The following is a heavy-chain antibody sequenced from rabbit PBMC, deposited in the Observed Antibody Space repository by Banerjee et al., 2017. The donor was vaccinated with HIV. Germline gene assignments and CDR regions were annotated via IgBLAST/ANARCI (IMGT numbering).Heavy chain of an antibody. V-gene: IGHV1S45*01. CDR1: GFDFSSNA. J-gene: IGHJ2*01. CDR2: INSGSENT. D-gene: IGHD1-1*01. Sequence: QEQLVESGGGLVQPEGSLTLTCKASGFDFSSNAICWVRQAPGKGPEWIACINSGSENTYYASWAKGRFTISKTSSTTVTLKMTSLTAADTASYFCARGANYTFDPWGQGTLVTVS. CDR3: ARGANYTFDP.